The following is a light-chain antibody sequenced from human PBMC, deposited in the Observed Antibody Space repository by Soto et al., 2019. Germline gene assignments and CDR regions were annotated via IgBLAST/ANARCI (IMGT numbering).Light chain of an antibody. Sequence: QSVLTQPASVSGSPGQSITISCTGTSSDVGGYNYVSWYQQHPGKAPKLMIYDVSNRPSGVSNRFSGSKSGNTASLTISGLQAEDEADDYCSSYTSSSTPCVFRTGSMVTVL. J-gene: IGLJ1*01. CDR2: DVS. CDR3: SSYTSSSTPCV. CDR1: SSDVGGYNY. V-gene: IGLV2-14*01.